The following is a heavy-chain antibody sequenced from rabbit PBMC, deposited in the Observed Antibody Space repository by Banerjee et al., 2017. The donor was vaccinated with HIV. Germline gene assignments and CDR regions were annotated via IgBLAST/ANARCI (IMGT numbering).Heavy chain of an antibody. Sequence: QQQLEESGGGLVKPEGSLTLTCKASGFDFSSFYSMSWVRQAAGKGLEWIGLLANDGRTYYASWVNGRFTISRTSTTVDLKMTSLTAADTATYFCVRHNSGLRLWGPGTLVTVS. J-gene: IGHJ4*01. D-gene: IGHD4-1*01. CDR2: LANDGRT. V-gene: IGHV1S36*01. CDR3: VRHNSGLRL. CDR1: GFDFSSFYS.